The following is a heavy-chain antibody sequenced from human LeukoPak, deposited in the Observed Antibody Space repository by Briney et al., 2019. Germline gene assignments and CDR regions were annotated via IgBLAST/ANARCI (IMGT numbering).Heavy chain of an antibody. CDR2: MWYDGTNK. CDR1: GFTFSSYG. V-gene: IGHV3-33*01. D-gene: IGHD6-19*01. Sequence: GGSLRLSCAASGFTFSSYGMHWVRQAPGKGLEWVAVMWYDGTNKYYADSVKGRFTISRDNSKNTLYLQMNSLRAEDTAVYYCARDPRQWLAGFDYWGQGTLVTVPS. CDR3: ARDPRQWLAGFDY. J-gene: IGHJ4*02.